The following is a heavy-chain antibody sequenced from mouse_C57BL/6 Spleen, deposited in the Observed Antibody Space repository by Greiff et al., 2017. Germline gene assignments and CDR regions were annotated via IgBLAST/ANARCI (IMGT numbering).Heavy chain of an antibody. D-gene: IGHD1-1*01. CDR3: ARKDYCGSSPYWYFDV. CDR2: IDPSDSYT. V-gene: IGHV1-59*01. J-gene: IGHJ1*03. CDR1: GYTFTSYW. Sequence: QVQLQQPGAELVRPGTSVKLSCKASGYTFTSYWMHWVKQRPGQGLEWIGVIDPSDSYTNYNQEFKGKATLTVDTSSSTAYMQLSSLTSEDSAVYYCARKDYCGSSPYWYFDVWGTGTTVTVSS.